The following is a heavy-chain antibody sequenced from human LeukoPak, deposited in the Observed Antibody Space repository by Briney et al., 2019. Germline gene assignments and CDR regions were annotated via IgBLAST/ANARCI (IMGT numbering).Heavy chain of an antibody. CDR3: ARGGYYGSGNDFRFDP. CDR2: IHYTGST. J-gene: IGHJ5*02. D-gene: IGHD3-10*01. Sequence: SETLSLTCTVSGGSINSYYWSWIRQPPGKGLECIGYIHYTGSTNYNPSLKSRVTISVDPSKNQLSLKLSSVTAADTAIYYCARGGYYGSGNDFRFDPWGQGTLVTVSS. CDR1: GGSINSYY. V-gene: IGHV4-59*01.